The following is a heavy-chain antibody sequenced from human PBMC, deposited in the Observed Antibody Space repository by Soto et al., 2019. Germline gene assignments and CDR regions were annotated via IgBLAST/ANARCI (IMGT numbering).Heavy chain of an antibody. J-gene: IGHJ6*03. CDR1: GFTFGTYA. D-gene: IGHD2-2*01. V-gene: IGHV3-23*01. CDR3: AKALSPSLNFSYYMDV. Sequence: EGQLFESGGGLVQPGGALRLSCVVSGFTFGTYAMSWVRQAPEKGPDWVVILGGNGFTTYYADSVKGRFTISGDKSNCKLLLQLHSLRADDTVVYYCAKALSPSLNFSYYMDVWGRGTSVTVSS. CDR2: LGGNGFTT.